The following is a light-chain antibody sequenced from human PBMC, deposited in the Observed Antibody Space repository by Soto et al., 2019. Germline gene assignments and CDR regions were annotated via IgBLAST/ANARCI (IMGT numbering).Light chain of an antibody. CDR3: QQYGSP. Sequence: QSPGTLSLSPGEGATLSCRASETMRNNYLAWYQQKPGQAPRLLIYGASTRATGIPARFSGSRSGTDFTLTISSLQSEDFAVYYCQQYGSPFGQGTRLEIK. CDR2: GAS. CDR1: ETMRNNY. J-gene: IGKJ5*01. V-gene: IGKV3-20*01.